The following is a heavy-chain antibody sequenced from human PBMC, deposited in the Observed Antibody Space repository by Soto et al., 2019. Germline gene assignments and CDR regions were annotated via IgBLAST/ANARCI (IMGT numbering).Heavy chain of an antibody. CDR1: GGTFSSYA. Sequence: SVKVSCKASGGTFSSYAISWVRQAPGQGLEWMGGIIPIFGTANYAQRFQGRVTITADESTSTAYMELSSLRSEDTAVYYYARAGLGYYDSSGYYYNWFDPWGQGTLVTVSS. V-gene: IGHV1-69*13. CDR2: IIPIFGTA. J-gene: IGHJ5*02. CDR3: ARAGLGYYDSSGYYYNWFDP. D-gene: IGHD3-22*01.